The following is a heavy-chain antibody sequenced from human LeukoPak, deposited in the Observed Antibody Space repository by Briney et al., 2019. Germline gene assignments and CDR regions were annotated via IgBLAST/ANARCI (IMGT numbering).Heavy chain of an antibody. CDR3: ARDTRGGGSFD. J-gene: IGHJ4*02. Sequence: GGSLRLSCAAPGLTFSSYWMSWVRQAPGKGLEWVANIKQDGSEKYYVDSVKGRFTIPRDNAKASLYLQMSSLRAEDTAVYYCARDTRGGGSFDWGQGTLVTVSS. D-gene: IGHD2-15*01. CDR1: GLTFSSYW. V-gene: IGHV3-7*01. CDR2: IKQDGSEK.